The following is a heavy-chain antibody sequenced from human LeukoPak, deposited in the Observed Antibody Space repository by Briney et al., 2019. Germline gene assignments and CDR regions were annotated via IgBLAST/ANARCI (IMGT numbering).Heavy chain of an antibody. CDR2: ISDSGTRT. CDR3: AKAPSSSDYFDY. CDR1: GFTFSSYG. D-gene: IGHD6-6*01. V-gene: IGHV3-23*01. J-gene: IGHJ4*02. Sequence: GGSLRLSCAASGFTFSSYGMTWVRQAPGKGLEWVAAISDSGTRTFYVDSVKGRFTISRDNSKNTLYLQMNSLRAEDTAVYYCAKAPSSSDYFDYWGQGTLVTVSS.